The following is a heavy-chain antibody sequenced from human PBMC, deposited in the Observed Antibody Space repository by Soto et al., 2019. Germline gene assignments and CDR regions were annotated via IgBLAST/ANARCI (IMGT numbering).Heavy chain of an antibody. Sequence: GGSLRLSCAASGFTFSSYGMPWVRQAPGKGLEWVAVISYDGSNKYYADSVKGRFTISRDNSKNTLYLQMNSLRAEDTAVYYCAKHSSASGDFDYWGQGTLVTVSS. CDR2: ISYDGSNK. CDR1: GFTFSSYG. V-gene: IGHV3-30*18. J-gene: IGHJ4*02. D-gene: IGHD6-6*01. CDR3: AKHSSASGDFDY.